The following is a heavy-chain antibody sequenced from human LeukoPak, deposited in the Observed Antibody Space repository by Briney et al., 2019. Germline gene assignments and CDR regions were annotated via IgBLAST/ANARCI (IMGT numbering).Heavy chain of an antibody. CDR3: ERRPSSEYGMDV. CDR1: GGSISIYY. J-gene: IGHJ6*02. CDR2: IYYSGST. V-gene: IGHV4-59*08. Sequence: PSETLALTCTVSGGSISIYYWIWIRQPPGKGLEGIRYIYYSGSTNYNPSLKSRVTISVNTSKNQFSLKMSSVTAADTAVYYCERRPSSEYGMDVWGQGNTVTVSS.